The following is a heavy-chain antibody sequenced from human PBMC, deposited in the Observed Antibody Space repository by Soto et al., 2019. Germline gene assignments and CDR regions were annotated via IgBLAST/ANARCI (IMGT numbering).Heavy chain of an antibody. D-gene: IGHD1-26*01. CDR3: ARGVSAGVDY. CDR1: GYSFTILD. V-gene: IGHV1-8*01. Sequence: PSVKVSCQASGYSFTILDINWVRQTAGQGLEWMGWMEPSTGRTGYAQKFQGRVTMTRDTSINTAYMELTTLTSDDTAFYYCARGVSAGVDYWGQGTLVTVSS. CDR2: MEPSTGRT. J-gene: IGHJ4*02.